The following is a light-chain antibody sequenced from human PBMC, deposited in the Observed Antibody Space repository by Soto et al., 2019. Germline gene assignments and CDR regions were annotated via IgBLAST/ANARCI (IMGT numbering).Light chain of an antibody. V-gene: IGLV2-14*01. CDR1: SSDLGGYNY. Sequence: QSVLTQPASVSGSPGQSITISCTGTSSDLGGYNYVSWYQQHPGKAPKLMIYEVSNRPSGVSTRFSGSKSGNTASLTISGLQAEDEGDYYCSTYINSITFVIFGGGTKVTVL. J-gene: IGLJ2*01. CDR3: STYINSITFVI. CDR2: EVS.